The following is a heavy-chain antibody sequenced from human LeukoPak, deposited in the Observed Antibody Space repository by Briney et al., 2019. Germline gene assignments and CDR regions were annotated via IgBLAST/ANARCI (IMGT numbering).Heavy chain of an antibody. V-gene: IGHV3-23*01. CDR3: AKDGYGTSDY. D-gene: IGHD2-2*03. Sequence: GGSLRLSCAASGCTFHNYIMNWVRRAPGKGLEWVSGISGGGDGTYYADSIKGRFTISRDNSKNTLFLKMNSLRAEDTAVYYCAKDGYGTSDYWGQGTLVPVSS. J-gene: IGHJ4*02. CDR1: GCTFHNYI. CDR2: ISGGGDGT.